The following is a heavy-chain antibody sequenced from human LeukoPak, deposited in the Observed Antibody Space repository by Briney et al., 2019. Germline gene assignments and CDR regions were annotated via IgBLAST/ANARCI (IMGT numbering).Heavy chain of an antibody. V-gene: IGHV4-34*01. CDR2: INHSGST. CDR1: GGSFSGYY. D-gene: IGHD6-13*01. Sequence: SETLSLTCAVYGGSFSGYYWSWIRQPPGKGLEWIGEINHSGSTNYNPSLKSRVTIPVDTSKNQFSLKLSSVTAADTAVYYCARTRYSSSWYSVNWFDPWGQGTLVTVSS. CDR3: ARTRYSSSWYSVNWFDP. J-gene: IGHJ5*02.